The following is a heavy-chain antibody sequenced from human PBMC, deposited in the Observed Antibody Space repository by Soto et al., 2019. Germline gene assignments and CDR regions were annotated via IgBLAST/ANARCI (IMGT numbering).Heavy chain of an antibody. J-gene: IGHJ6*02. Sequence: EVQLVESGGGLVQPGGSLRLSCAASGFTFSSYDMHWVRQATGKGLEWVSAIGTAGDTYYPGSVKGRFTISRENAKNSLYLQINSLRAGDTAVYYCARSDGGLEWLPSGGMDVWGQGTTVTVSS. CDR3: ARSDGGLEWLPSGGMDV. V-gene: IGHV3-13*04. CDR2: IGTAGDT. CDR1: GFTFSSYD. D-gene: IGHD3-3*01.